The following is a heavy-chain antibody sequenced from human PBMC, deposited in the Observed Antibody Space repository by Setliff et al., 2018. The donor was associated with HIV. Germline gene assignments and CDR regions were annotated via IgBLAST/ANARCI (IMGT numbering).Heavy chain of an antibody. V-gene: IGHV5-51*01. CDR1: GYSFTTYW. Sequence: PGESLKISCRGFGYSFTTYWIGWVRQVPGKGLEWMGITHPGDSDTTYSPSFQGQVTISVDKSINTAYLQWSSLKASDTAMYYCARRGISGWQSHGFDIWGQGTMVTVSS. D-gene: IGHD6-19*01. CDR3: ARRGISGWQSHGFDI. J-gene: IGHJ3*02. CDR2: THPGDSDT.